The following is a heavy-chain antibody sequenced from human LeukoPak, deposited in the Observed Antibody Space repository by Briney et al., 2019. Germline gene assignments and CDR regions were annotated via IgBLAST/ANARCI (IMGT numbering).Heavy chain of an antibody. Sequence: GGSLRLSCAASGFTFSNYWMHWVRQAPGKGLVWVSRITSDGSSTNYADSVKGRFTISRDNAKSTLYLQMNSLRAEDTAVYYCARSYCSGGACYVDYWGQGTLVTVSS. D-gene: IGHD2-15*01. CDR3: ARSYCSGGACYVDY. CDR2: ITSDGSST. J-gene: IGHJ4*02. V-gene: IGHV3-74*01. CDR1: GFTFSNYW.